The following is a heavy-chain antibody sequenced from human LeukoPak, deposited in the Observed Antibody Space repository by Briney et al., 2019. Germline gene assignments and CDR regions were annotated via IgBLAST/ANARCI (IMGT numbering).Heavy chain of an antibody. D-gene: IGHD3-22*01. CDR2: IYHSGST. CDR1: GYSIRSGYY. J-gene: IGHJ4*02. CDR3: ARDRLFYYYDSSGYRLDY. Sequence: PSETLSLTCTVSGYSIRSGYYWGWIRQPPGKGLEWIGSIYHSGSTSYNPSLKSRVTISVDTSKNQFSLQLSSVTAADTAVYYCARDRLFYYYDSSGYRLDYWGQGTLVTVSS. V-gene: IGHV4-38-2*02.